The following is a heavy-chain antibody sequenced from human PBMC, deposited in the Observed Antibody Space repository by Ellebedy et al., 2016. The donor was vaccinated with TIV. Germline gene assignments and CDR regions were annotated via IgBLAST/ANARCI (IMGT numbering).Heavy chain of an antibody. CDR2: INPSVGST. CDR3: ARDLRGSLKGGY. D-gene: IGHD2-8*01. Sequence: AASVKVSCKTSGYTFTSYFMHWVRQAPGQGLEWMGIINPSVGSTNYAQKFQGRVTMTTDTSTSTAYMELRSLTSDDTAVYYCARDLRGSLKGGYWGQGTLVTVSS. J-gene: IGHJ4*02. V-gene: IGHV1-46*01. CDR1: GYTFTSYF.